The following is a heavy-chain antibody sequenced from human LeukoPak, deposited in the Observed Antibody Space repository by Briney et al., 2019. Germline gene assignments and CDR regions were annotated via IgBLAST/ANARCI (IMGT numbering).Heavy chain of an antibody. J-gene: IGHJ4*02. CDR3: ARYYDKGGYYGRHGY. CDR2: ISGSGDTT. D-gene: IGHD3-22*01. Sequence: GGSLRLSCAASGFIFTTYAMSWVRQAPGEGLQWVSAISGSGDTTYYADSVKGRFTISRDNSKNTLYLQMNSLRAEDTAVYYCARYYDKGGYYGRHGYWGQGTLVTVSS. CDR1: GFIFTTYA. V-gene: IGHV3-23*01.